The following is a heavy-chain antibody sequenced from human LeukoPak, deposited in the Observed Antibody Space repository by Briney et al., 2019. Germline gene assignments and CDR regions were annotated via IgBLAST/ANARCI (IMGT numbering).Heavy chain of an antibody. J-gene: IGHJ4*02. CDR2: IYYSRST. Sequence: SETLSLTCTVSGGSISSSSYYWSWIRQPPGKGLEWIGYIYYSRSTNYNPSLKSRVTISVDTSKNQFSLKLSSVTAADTAVYYCAGKTTVTTAGVGSGDYWGQGTLVTVSS. D-gene: IGHD4-17*01. V-gene: IGHV4-61*01. CDR3: AGKTTVTTAGVGSGDY. CDR1: GGSISSSSYY.